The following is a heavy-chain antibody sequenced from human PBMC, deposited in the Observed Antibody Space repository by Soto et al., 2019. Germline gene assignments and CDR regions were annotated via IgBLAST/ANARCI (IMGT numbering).Heavy chain of an antibody. CDR1: GYSFTDYH. D-gene: IGHD2-8*01. Sequence: RASVKVSCKASGYSFTDYHIRWVRQAPGQGLEWLGRINPKSGGTSTAQKFQGWVTMTTDTSISTASMELTRLTSDDTAIYYCARGDSTDCSNGVCSFFYNHDMDVWGQGTTVTVSS. CDR3: ARGDSTDCSNGVCSFFYNHDMDV. J-gene: IGHJ6*02. CDR2: INPKSGGT. V-gene: IGHV1-2*04.